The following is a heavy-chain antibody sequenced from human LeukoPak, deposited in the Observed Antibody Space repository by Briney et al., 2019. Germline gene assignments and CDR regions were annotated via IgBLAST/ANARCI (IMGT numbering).Heavy chain of an antibody. CDR2: INPSGDST. Sequence: GASVKVSCKASGYTFTSYYMHWVRQAPGQGLEGMGIINPSGDSTSYAQKFQGRVTMTRDTSTSTVYMELSSLRSEDTAVYYCARAVRSKGSSSWTGNGRDYWGQGTLVTVSS. CDR3: ARAVRSKGSSSWTGNGRDY. J-gene: IGHJ4*02. CDR1: GYTFTSYY. D-gene: IGHD6-13*01. V-gene: IGHV1-46*01.